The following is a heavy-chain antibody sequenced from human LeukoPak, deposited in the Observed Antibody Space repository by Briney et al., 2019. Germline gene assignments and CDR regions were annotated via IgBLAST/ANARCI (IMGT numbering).Heavy chain of an antibody. J-gene: IGHJ5*02. Sequence: GGSLRLSCAASGFTFSSYSMNWVRQAPGKGLEWVSSISSSSSYIYYADSVKGRFTISRDNAKNSLYLQMNSLRAEDTAVYYCARAPGYSSSSGGLDPWGQGTLVTVSS. CDR2: ISSSSSYI. CDR3: ARAPGYSSSSGGLDP. D-gene: IGHD6-6*01. V-gene: IGHV3-21*01. CDR1: GFTFSSYS.